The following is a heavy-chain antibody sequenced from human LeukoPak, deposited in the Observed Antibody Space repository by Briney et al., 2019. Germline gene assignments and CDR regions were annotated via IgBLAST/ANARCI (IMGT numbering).Heavy chain of an antibody. V-gene: IGHV1-69*06. CDR3: ARGTTGYYYGSGSYYQNYYYYYMDV. CDR1: GGTFSSYA. CDR2: IIPIFGTA. Sequence: SVKLSCKASGGTFSSYAISGVRQAPGQGLEGMGGIIPIFGTANYAQKLQGRVTITADKSTSTAYMELSSLRSEDTAVYYCARGTTGYYYGSGSYYQNYYYYYMDVWGKGTTVTVSS. D-gene: IGHD3-10*01. J-gene: IGHJ6*03.